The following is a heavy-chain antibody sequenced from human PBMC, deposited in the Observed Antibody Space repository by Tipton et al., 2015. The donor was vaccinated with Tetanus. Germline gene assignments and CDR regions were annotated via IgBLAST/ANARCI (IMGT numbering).Heavy chain of an antibody. Sequence: QLVQSGAVVKKPGESLKISCKGSGYRFTSQWIGWVRQKPGKGLEWMGIIYPGDPDTRYSPSFEGQVTISADKSNSTTYLQWSSLKASDTAMYYCARRDSNYDTYYFHYWGQGTLVTVSS. CDR2: IYPGDPDT. J-gene: IGHJ4*02. V-gene: IGHV5-51*01. D-gene: IGHD4-11*01. CDR1: GYRFTSQW. CDR3: ARRDSNYDTYYFHY.